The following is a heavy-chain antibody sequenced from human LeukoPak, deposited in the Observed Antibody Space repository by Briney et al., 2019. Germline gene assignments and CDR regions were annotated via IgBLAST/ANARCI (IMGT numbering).Heavy chain of an antibody. Sequence: PGGSLRLSCAASGFTFSSYSMNWVRQAPGKGLEWVSSISSSSRYIYYADSVKGRFTISRDNAKNSLYLQMNSLRAEDTAVYYCARGPGSGSYYTVDYWGQGTLVTVSS. CDR1: GFTFSSYS. D-gene: IGHD3-10*01. CDR3: ARGPGSGSYYTVDY. J-gene: IGHJ4*02. CDR2: ISSSSRYI. V-gene: IGHV3-21*01.